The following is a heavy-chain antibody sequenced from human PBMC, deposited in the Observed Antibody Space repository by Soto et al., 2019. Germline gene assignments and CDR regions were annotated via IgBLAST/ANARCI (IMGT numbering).Heavy chain of an antibody. CDR1: GYTFTSHD. J-gene: IGHJ4*02. CDR2: MNPNSGNT. V-gene: IGHV1-8*01. CDR3: ARWDYGYYARFDY. D-gene: IGHD4-17*01. Sequence: QVQLVQSGAEVKKSGASVKVSCKASGYTFTSHDINWVRQATGQGLEWMGWMNPNSGNTGYAQKFQGRXTXTXNXXISTAYMELSSMRSEDTAVYYCARWDYGYYARFDYWGQGTLVTVSS.